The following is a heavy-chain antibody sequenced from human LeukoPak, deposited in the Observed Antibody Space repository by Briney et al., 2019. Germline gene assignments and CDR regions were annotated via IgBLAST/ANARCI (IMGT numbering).Heavy chain of an antibody. J-gene: IGHJ4*02. CDR2: IYENGGTT. CDR1: GFTFRSHA. V-gene: IGHV3-23*01. CDR3: AKDFRIGYSAHFDY. D-gene: IGHD2-21*01. Sequence: GGSLRLSCVGSGFTFRSHAMSWVRQAPEKGLEFVSGIYENGGTTYYADSVKGRFSISRDSSKNTLYLQMDSLRGEDTAVYYCAKDFRIGYSAHFDYWGQGALVTVSS.